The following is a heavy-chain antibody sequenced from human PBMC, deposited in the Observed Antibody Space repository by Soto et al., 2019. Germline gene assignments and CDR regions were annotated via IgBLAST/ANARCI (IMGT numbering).Heavy chain of an antibody. Sequence: GESLKISCKGSGYSFTSYWISWVRQMPGKGLEWMGRIDPSDSYTNYSPSFQGHVTISADKSISTAYLQWSSLKASDTAMYDCARLRLVVVPAATHGMDVWGKDTNLTVSS. CDR3: ARLRLVVVPAATHGMDV. D-gene: IGHD2-2*01. V-gene: IGHV5-10-1*01. CDR2: IDPSDSYT. J-gene: IGHJ6*04. CDR1: GYSFTSYW.